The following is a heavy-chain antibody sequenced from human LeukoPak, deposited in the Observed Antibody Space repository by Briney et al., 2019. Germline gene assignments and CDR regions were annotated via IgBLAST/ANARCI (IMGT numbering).Heavy chain of an antibody. Sequence: PGGSLRLSCAASGFTFDDYTMHWVRKAPGKGLAWVSLISLDGGSTYYADSVKGRFTISRDNSKNSLYLQMNSLRTEDTALYYCAKAPHPSDYDSTGYYFDYWGQGTLVTVPS. CDR2: ISLDGGST. CDR3: AKAPHPSDYDSTGYYFDY. V-gene: IGHV3-43*01. D-gene: IGHD5-12*01. CDR1: GFTFDDYT. J-gene: IGHJ4*02.